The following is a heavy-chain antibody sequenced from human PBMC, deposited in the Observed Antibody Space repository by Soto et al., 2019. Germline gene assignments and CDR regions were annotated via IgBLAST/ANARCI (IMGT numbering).Heavy chain of an antibody. CDR1: GFTFSSYS. CDR3: ARDKDWAFDY. CDR2: IFASSTTI. J-gene: IGHJ4*02. D-gene: IGHD3-9*01. Sequence: GGSLRLSCVASGFTFSSYSMVWVRQAPGKGLEWVSYIFASSTTIYYADSVKGRFTASRDNAQNSLFLLMNSLRAEDTAVYYCARDKDWAFDYWGQGTLVTVSS. V-gene: IGHV3-48*04.